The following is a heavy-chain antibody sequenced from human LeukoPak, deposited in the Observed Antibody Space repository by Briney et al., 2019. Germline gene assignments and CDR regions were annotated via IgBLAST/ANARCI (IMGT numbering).Heavy chain of an antibody. V-gene: IGHV3-23*01. D-gene: IGHD6-13*01. Sequence: GGSLRLSCAASGFTFSSYAMSWVRQAPGKGLEWVSTITAGGGSTYYADSVKGRFTISRDNSKNTLYLQVNSLRAEDTAVYCCAKRLIGSSTWHTFDYWGQGTLVTVSS. CDR1: GFTFSSYA. CDR3: AKRLIGSSTWHTFDY. J-gene: IGHJ4*02. CDR2: ITAGGGST.